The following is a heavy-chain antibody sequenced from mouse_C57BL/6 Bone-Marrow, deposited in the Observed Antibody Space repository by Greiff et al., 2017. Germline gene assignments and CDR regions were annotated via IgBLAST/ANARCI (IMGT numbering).Heavy chain of an antibody. D-gene: IGHD3-2*02. CDR3: ARSSSGYEAY. V-gene: IGHV1-69*01. CDR1: GYTFTSYW. Sequence: QVQLQQPGAELVMPGASVKLSCKASGYTFTSYWMHWVKQRPGQGLEWIGEIDPSDSYTNYNQKFKGKSTLTVDKSSSTAYMQLSSLTSEDSAVYYCARSSSGYEAYWGQGTLVTVSA. J-gene: IGHJ3*01. CDR2: IDPSDSYT.